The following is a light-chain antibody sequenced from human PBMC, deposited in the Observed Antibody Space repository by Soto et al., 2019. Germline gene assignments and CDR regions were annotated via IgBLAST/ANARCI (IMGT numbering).Light chain of an antibody. V-gene: IGKV1-39*01. J-gene: IGKJ4*01. Sequence: DVQVTQSPSSLSASVGDRVTITCRASQNINNYLNWYQQKPGKAPKLLISVESNLQSGVPSRFSGRGSGTEFTLTISSLQPEDFATYYCQQSYTTPITFGGGTKVDIK. CDR3: QQSYTTPIT. CDR1: QNINNY. CDR2: VES.